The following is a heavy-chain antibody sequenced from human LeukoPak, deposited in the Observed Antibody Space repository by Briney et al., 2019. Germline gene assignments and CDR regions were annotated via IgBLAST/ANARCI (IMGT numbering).Heavy chain of an antibody. J-gene: IGHJ4*02. CDR2: IYSSGST. CDR1: GGSISSYY. Sequence: SETLSLTCTVSGGSISSYYGSWIRQPAGKGLEWIGRIYSSGSTNYNPSLKSRVTMSVDTSKNQFSLKLSSVTAADTAVYYCALMVRGVITLIDYWGQGTLVTVSS. V-gene: IGHV4-4*07. CDR3: ALMVRGVITLIDY. D-gene: IGHD3-10*01.